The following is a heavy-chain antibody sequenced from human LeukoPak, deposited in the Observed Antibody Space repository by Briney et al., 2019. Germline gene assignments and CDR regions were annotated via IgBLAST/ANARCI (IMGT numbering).Heavy chain of an antibody. Sequence: GGSLRLSCAASGFTFSSYAMHWVRQAPGKGLEWVAVISYDGSNKYYADSVKGRFTISRDNSKNTLYLQMNSLRAEDTAVYYCARDGSSGWTWYFDYWGQGILVTVSS. CDR3: ARDGSSGWTWYFDY. CDR1: GFTFSSYA. V-gene: IGHV3-30-3*01. D-gene: IGHD6-19*01. J-gene: IGHJ4*02. CDR2: ISYDGSNK.